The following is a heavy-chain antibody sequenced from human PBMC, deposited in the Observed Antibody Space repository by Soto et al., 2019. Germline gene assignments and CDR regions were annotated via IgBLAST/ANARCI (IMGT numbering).Heavy chain of an antibody. CDR2: ISGSGGSS. D-gene: IGHD6-19*01. CDR1: GFTFSRYA. CDR3: AKDEIFTVNGAGWLY. V-gene: IGHV3-23*01. J-gene: IGHJ4*02. Sequence: EVQLLESGGGLVQAGGSLRLSCAGSGFTFSRYAMSWVRQAPGKGLEWVSVISGSGGSSYYTDSVKGRFTISRDNSKNTLYLQMNSLSAEDTAVYYCAKDEIFTVNGAGWLYWGQGTLVTVSS.